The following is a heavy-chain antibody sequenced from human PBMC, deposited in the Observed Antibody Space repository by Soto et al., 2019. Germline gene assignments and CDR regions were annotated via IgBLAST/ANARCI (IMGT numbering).Heavy chain of an antibody. CDR3: AYGSSSTSLIADYYYMDV. Sequence: SETLSLTCTVSGGSISSYYWSWIRQPPGKGLEWIGYIYYSGSTNYNPSLKSRVTISVDTSKNQFSLKLSSVTAADTAVYYCAYGSSSTSLIADYYYMDVWGKGTTVPVSS. J-gene: IGHJ6*03. CDR2: IYYSGST. V-gene: IGHV4-59*01. CDR1: GGSISSYY. D-gene: IGHD2-2*01.